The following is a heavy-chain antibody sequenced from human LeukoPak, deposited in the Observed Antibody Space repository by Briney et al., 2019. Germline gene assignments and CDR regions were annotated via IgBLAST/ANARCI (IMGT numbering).Heavy chain of an antibody. CDR2: ISSSGSTI. V-gene: IGHV3-48*03. Sequence: GGSLRLSCAAAGFTFSSYEMNWVRQAPGKGLEWVSYISSSGSTIYYADSVKGRFTISRDNAKNSLYLQMNSLRAEDTAVYYCARGDLDYYDSSGYPNWFDPWGQGTLVTVSS. J-gene: IGHJ5*02. D-gene: IGHD3-22*01. CDR1: GFTFSSYE. CDR3: ARGDLDYYDSSGYPNWFDP.